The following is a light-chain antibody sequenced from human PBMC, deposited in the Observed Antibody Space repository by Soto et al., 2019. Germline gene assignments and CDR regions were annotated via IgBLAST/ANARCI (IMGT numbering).Light chain of an antibody. V-gene: IGKV1-9*01. CDR2: AAS. CDR3: QKLESYPST. Sequence: DIQMTQSPSTLSGSVGDRVTITCRASQAISSYLAWYQQIPGKAPKLLIYAASTLQSGVPSRFSGSGSGTDFTLTISSLQPEEFATYYCQKLESYPSTFGGGNKVDI. CDR1: QAISSY. J-gene: IGKJ4*01.